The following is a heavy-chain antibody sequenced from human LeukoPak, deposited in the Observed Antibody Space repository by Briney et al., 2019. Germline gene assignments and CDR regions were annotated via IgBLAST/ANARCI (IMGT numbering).Heavy chain of an antibody. J-gene: IGHJ4*02. CDR3: AKDRIAVAGTDFDY. CDR1: GFTFCCFA. CDR2: ISGSGGST. V-gene: IGHV3-23*01. Sequence: GGSVSLSCSASGFTFCCFAMRWLRPAPGMGREGVSDISGSGGSTYYANSVKGRFTISRDNSKNTLYLQMNSLRAEDKAVYYCAKDRIAVAGTDFDYWGQGTLVTVSS. D-gene: IGHD6-19*01.